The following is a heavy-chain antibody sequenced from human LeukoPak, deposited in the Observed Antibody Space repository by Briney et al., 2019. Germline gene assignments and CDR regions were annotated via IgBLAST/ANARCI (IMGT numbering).Heavy chain of an antibody. D-gene: IGHD3-10*01. V-gene: IGHV3-48*03. CDR2: ISSSGSTI. J-gene: IGHJ6*03. CDR1: GFTFSSYE. Sequence: GGSLRLSCAASGFTFSSYEMNWVRQAPGKGLEWVSYISSSGSTIYYADSVKGRFTVSRDNAKNSLYLQMNSLRAEDTAVYYCARDAPYGSGSYLYYYYMDVWGKGTTVTISS. CDR3: ARDAPYGSGSYLYYYYMDV.